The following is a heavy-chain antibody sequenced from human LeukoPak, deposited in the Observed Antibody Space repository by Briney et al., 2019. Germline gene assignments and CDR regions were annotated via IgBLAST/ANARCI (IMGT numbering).Heavy chain of an antibody. Sequence: GGSLRHSRAASGFPFSSYAMSWVRQAPGKGLEWVSAISGSGGSTYYADSVKGRFTISRDNSKNTLFLQMNSLRAEDTAVYYCARCIAAAGGDHCAFWGQGTLVTVSS. CDR3: ARCIAAAGGDHCAF. J-gene: IGHJ4*02. V-gene: IGHV3-23*01. CDR1: GFPFSSYA. CDR2: ISGSGGST. D-gene: IGHD6-13*01.